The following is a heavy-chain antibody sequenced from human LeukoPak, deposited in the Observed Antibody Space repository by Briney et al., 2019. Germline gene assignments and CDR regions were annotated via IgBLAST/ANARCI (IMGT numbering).Heavy chain of an antibody. Sequence: GGSLRLSCVASGFTFSTDFMHWIRHAPGEGLMWVSQISGDETYTNYADSVKGRFTISRDNAKNTLYLQMNSLRAEDTAICYCVRGDNAFNVWGQGTLVTVSS. V-gene: IGHV3-74*01. CDR1: GFTFSTDF. CDR3: VRGDNAFNV. CDR2: ISGDETYT. J-gene: IGHJ3*01.